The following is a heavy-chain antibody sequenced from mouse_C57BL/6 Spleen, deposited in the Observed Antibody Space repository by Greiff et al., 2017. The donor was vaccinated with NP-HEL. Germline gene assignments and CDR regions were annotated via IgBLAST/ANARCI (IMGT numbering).Heavy chain of an antibody. Sequence: QVQLQQPGAELVRPGTSVKLSCKASGYTFTSYWMHWVKQRPGQGLEWIGMIDPSDSYTNYNQKFKGKATLTVDTSSSTAYMQLSSPTSEDSAVYYCARSSDYAMDYWGQGTSVTVSS. J-gene: IGHJ4*01. V-gene: IGHV1-59*01. D-gene: IGHD1-3*01. CDR1: GYTFTSYW. CDR3: ARSSDYAMDY. CDR2: IDPSDSYT.